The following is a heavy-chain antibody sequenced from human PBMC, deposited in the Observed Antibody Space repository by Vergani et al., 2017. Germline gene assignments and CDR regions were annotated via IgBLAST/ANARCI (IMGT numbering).Heavy chain of an antibody. CDR2: INHSGST. Sequence: QVQLQESGPGLVKPSQTLSLTCAVYGGSFSGYYWSWIRQPPGKGLEWIGEINHSGSTNYSPSLKSRVTISVDTSKNQFSLKLSSVTAADTAVYYCAAESGSLSYWGQGTLVTVSS. CDR3: AAESGSLSY. V-gene: IGHV4-34*09. CDR1: GGSFSGYY. J-gene: IGHJ4*02. D-gene: IGHD1-26*01.